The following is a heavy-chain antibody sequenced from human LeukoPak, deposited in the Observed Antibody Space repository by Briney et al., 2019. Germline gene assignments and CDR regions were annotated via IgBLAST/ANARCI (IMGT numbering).Heavy chain of an antibody. CDR1: GGSIRSYY. V-gene: IGHV4-59*01. D-gene: IGHD4-17*01. CDR3: ARTGSTVTMLYPFDH. Sequence: PSETLSLTCTVSGGSIRSYYWSWIRQPPGKGLEWIGYIYYSGSTNYIPSLKSRVSISVDTSKNQFSLKLSSVTAADTAVYYCARTGSTVTMLYPFDHWGQGTLVTVSS. CDR2: IYYSGST. J-gene: IGHJ4*02.